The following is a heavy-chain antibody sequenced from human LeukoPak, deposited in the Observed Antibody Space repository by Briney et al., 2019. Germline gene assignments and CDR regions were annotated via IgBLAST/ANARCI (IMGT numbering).Heavy chain of an antibody. Sequence: SETLSLTCTVSGYSISSGYYWGWIRQPPGKGLEWIGSIYHSGSTYYNPSLKSRVTISVDTSKNQFSLKLSSVTAADTAVYYCARSSSGDHYYYYYMDVWGKGTTVTVSS. V-gene: IGHV4-38-2*02. J-gene: IGHJ6*03. CDR2: IYHSGST. CDR3: ARSSSGDHYYYYYMDV. CDR1: GYSISSGYY. D-gene: IGHD6-19*01.